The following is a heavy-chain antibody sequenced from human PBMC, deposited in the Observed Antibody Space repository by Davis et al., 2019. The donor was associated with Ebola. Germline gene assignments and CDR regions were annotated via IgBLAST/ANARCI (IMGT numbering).Heavy chain of an antibody. Sequence: AASVKVSCKASGYTFTSYAMHWVRQAPGQRLEWMGWINAGNGNTKYSQKFQGRVTITRDTSASTAYMELSSLRFEDTAVYYCVAASSGFFGYFDYWGQGTLVTVSS. CDR1: GYTFTSYA. V-gene: IGHV1-3*01. CDR3: VAASSGFFGYFDY. D-gene: IGHD6-19*01. J-gene: IGHJ4*02. CDR2: INAGNGNT.